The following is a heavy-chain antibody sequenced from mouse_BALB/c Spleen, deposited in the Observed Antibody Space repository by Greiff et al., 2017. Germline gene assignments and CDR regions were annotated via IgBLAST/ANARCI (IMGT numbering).Heavy chain of an antibody. CDR3: ARCGSSYGYFDV. Sequence: QVQLKQSGAELARPGASVKLSCKASGYTFTSYWMQWVKQRPGQGLEWIGAIYPGDGDTRYTQKFKGKATLTADKSSSTAYMQLSSLASEDSAVYYCARCGSSYGYFDVWGAGTTVTVSS. D-gene: IGHD1-1*01. CDR2: IYPGDGDT. CDR1: GYTFTSYW. J-gene: IGHJ1*01. V-gene: IGHV1-87*01.